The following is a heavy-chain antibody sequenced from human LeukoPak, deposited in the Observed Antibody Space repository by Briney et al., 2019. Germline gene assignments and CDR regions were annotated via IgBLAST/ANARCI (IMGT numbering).Heavy chain of an antibody. V-gene: IGHV4-4*02. Sequence: SGTLSLTCAVSGGSISSSNWWSWVRRPPGKGLEWIGRIYTSGSTNYNPSLKSRVTISVDTSTNQFSLKLSSVTAADTAVYYCARSAEYYYDSSGLRYAFDIWGQGTMVTVSS. CDR1: GGSISSSNW. D-gene: IGHD3-22*01. CDR2: IYTSGST. J-gene: IGHJ3*02. CDR3: ARSAEYYYDSSGLRYAFDI.